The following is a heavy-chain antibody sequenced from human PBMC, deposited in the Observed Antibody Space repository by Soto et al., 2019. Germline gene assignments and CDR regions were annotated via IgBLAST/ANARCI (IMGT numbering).Heavy chain of an antibody. Sequence: QVQLVESGGGVVQPRRSLRLSCAASGFTFSSYGMHWVRQAPGKGLEWVAVIWYDGSNKYYADSVKGRFTISRDNSKNTLYLQMNSLRAEDTAVYYCARDRRHITIFGVVTARFDYWGQGTLVTVSS. V-gene: IGHV3-33*01. CDR1: GFTFSSYG. J-gene: IGHJ4*02. D-gene: IGHD3-3*01. CDR2: IWYDGSNK. CDR3: ARDRRHITIFGVVTARFDY.